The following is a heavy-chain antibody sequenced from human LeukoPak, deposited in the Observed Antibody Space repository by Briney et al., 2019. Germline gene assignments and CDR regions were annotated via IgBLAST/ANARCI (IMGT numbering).Heavy chain of an antibody. J-gene: IGHJ4*02. V-gene: IGHV3-23*01. CDR2: ISETGDSK. CDR3: AKVWRGNYYDY. CDR1: RFTFNNYG. D-gene: IGHD1-7*01. Sequence: GGSLRLSCAASRFTFNNYGMSWVRQAPGKGLEWVSSISETGDSKYYADSVQGRFTISRDNSKNTLYLQMNSLRSEDTALYYCAKVWRGNYYDYWGQGTLVTVSS.